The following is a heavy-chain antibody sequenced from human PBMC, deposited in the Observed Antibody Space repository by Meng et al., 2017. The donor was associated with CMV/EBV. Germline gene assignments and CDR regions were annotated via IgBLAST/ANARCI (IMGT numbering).Heavy chain of an antibody. J-gene: IGHJ6*02. CDR2: IIPILGIA. CDR3: ARSDSSSTNYYYYGMDV. Sequence: SVKVSCKASGYTFTSYGISWVRQAPGQGLEWMGGIIPILGIANYAQKFQGRVTITADKSTSTAYMELSSLRSEDTAVYYCARSDSSSTNYYYYGMDVWGQGTTVTVSS. CDR1: GYTFTSYG. V-gene: IGHV1-69*10. D-gene: IGHD6-6*01.